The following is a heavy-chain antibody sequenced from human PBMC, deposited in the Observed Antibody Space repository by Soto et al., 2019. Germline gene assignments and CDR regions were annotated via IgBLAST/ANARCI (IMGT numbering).Heavy chain of an antibody. CDR3: ARSRGYCSGGSCYFDY. CDR2: IYYSGST. Sequence: SETLSLTCTVSGGSISSYYWSWIRQPPGKGLEWIGYIYYSGSTNYNPSLKSRVTISVDTSKNQFSLKLSSVTAADTAVYYCARSRGYCSGGSCYFDYWGQGTLVTVSS. CDR1: GGSISSYY. D-gene: IGHD2-15*01. J-gene: IGHJ4*02. V-gene: IGHV4-59*08.